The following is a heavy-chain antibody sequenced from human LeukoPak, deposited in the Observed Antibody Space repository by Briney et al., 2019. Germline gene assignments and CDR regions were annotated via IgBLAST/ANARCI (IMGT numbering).Heavy chain of an antibody. D-gene: IGHD3-9*01. CDR1: GFTFDDYG. CDR3: ARANYDILTGYSHYYYYYMDV. Sequence: GGSLRLSCAASGFTFDDYGMSWVRQAPGNGLEWVSGINWNGGSTGYADSVKGRFTISRDNAKNSLYLQMNSLRAEDTALYYCARANYDILTGYSHYYYYYMDVWGKGTTVTVSS. J-gene: IGHJ6*03. V-gene: IGHV3-20*04. CDR2: INWNGGST.